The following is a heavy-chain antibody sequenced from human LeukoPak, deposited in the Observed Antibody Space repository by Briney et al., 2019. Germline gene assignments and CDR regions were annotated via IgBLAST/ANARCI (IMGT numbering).Heavy chain of an antibody. CDR1: GGSISSSSYY. CDR3: AKGLLYCSSTSCYPPGPNHDAFDI. J-gene: IGHJ3*02. D-gene: IGHD2-2*01. V-gene: IGHV3-23*01. Sequence: QPSETLSLTCTVPGGSISSSSYYWGWVRQAPGKGLEWVPAISGSGGSTYYADSVKGRFTISRDNSKNTLYLQMNSLRAEDTAVYYCAKGLLYCSSTSCYPPGPNHDAFDIWGQGTMVTVSS. CDR2: ISGSGGST.